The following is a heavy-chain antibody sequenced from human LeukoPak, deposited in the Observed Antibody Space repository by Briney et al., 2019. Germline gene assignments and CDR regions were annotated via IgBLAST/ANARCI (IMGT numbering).Heavy chain of an antibody. V-gene: IGHV3-74*01. CDR2: VKNDGSST. J-gene: IGHJ4*02. CDR1: GFAFSSHW. CDR3: ARGHNSGYYLKY. Sequence: PGGSLRLSCAASGFAFSSHWMHWVRQAPGKGLVWVSHVKNDGSSTNYADSVRGRFTISRDNAKNTLYLQMNSLRAEDTAVYYCARGHNSGYYLKYWGQGTLVTVSS. D-gene: IGHD3-22*01.